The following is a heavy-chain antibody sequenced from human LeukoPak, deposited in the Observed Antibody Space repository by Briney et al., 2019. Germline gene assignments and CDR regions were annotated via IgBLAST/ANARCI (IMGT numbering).Heavy chain of an antibody. J-gene: IGHJ4*02. CDR1: GFTFSNFW. CDR2: IHPEGNEK. CDR3: ARGDDFSGDH. Sequence: GGSLRLSCAVSGFTFSNFWRSWVRQAPGRGLEWVANIHPEGNEKYHVESVKGRFTISRDNTKNLLFPQMNGLRVEDTAVYYCARGDDFSGDHCGQGTLVTVSS. V-gene: IGHV3-7*04. D-gene: IGHD1-1*01.